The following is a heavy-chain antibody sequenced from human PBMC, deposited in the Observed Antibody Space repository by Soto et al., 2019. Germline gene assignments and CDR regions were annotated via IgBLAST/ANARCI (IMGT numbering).Heavy chain of an antibody. CDR1: VGSVSRSRAT. CDR2: ASYRYKWYN. V-gene: IGHV6-1*01. D-gene: IGHD3-10*02. CDR3: ARDARSFCSLRYYAFLGDYFYGMDF. J-gene: IGHJ6*02. Sequence: TLSLSCALSVGSVSRSRATPDCLRQTPSRSLEWGGRASYRYKWYNDYAVSVKSRITINPDTSKNQFSLQLNSVAPEDTAVYYCARDARSFCSLRYYAFLGDYFYGMDFWGQGTTVTVSS.